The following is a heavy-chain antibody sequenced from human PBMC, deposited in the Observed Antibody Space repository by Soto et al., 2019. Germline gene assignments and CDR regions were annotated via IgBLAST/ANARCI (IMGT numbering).Heavy chain of an antibody. J-gene: IGHJ5*02. V-gene: IGHV1-69*12. CDR2: IIPIFGTA. D-gene: IGHD6-13*01. CDR3: ARESAAAGLGGWFDP. Sequence: QVQLVQSGAEVKKPGSSVKVSCKASGGTFSSYAISWVRQAPGQGLEWMGGIIPIFGTANYAQKFQGRVKITADEPTSTAYMELSSLSSEATAVYYCARESAAAGLGGWFDPWGQGTLVTVSS. CDR1: GGTFSSYA.